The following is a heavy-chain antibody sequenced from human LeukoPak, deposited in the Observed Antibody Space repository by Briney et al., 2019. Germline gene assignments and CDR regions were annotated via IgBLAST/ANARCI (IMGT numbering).Heavy chain of an antibody. V-gene: IGHV4-34*01. CDR3: ARLSIAAARYYYYYMDV. CDR2: INHSGST. D-gene: IGHD6-13*01. Sequence: PSETLSLTCAVYGGSFSGYYWTWIRQPPGKGLEWIGEINHSGSTNYNPSLKSRVTISVDTSKNQFSLKLSSVTAADTAVYYCARLSIAAARYYYYYMDVWGKGTTVTISS. CDR1: GGSFSGYY. J-gene: IGHJ6*03.